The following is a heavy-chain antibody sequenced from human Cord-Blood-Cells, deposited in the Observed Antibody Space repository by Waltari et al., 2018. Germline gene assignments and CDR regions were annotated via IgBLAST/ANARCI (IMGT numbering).Heavy chain of an antibody. J-gene: IGHJ4*02. V-gene: IGHV3-23*01. CDR3: AKEVADDYDY. Sequence: WVRQAPGKGLEWVSAISGSGGSTYYADSVKGRFTISRDNSKNTLYLQMNSLRAEDTAVYYCAKEVADDYDYWGQGTLVTVSS. CDR2: ISGSGGST.